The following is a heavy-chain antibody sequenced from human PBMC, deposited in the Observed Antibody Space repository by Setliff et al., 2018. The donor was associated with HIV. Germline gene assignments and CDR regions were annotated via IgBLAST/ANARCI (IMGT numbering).Heavy chain of an antibody. D-gene: IGHD4-17*01. V-gene: IGHV1-69*05. CDR2: IIPTFTRA. CDR1: GGTFGRFG. CDR3: ARSVHSLYGDYATYFDP. Sequence: SVKVSCKAPGGTFGRFGISWVRQAPGQGLEWMGGIIPTFTRANYAQKFQARVIITTDKSTSTAFMELTSLTSEDTAVYYCARSVHSLYGDYATYFDPWGQGTQVTVSS. J-gene: IGHJ5*02.